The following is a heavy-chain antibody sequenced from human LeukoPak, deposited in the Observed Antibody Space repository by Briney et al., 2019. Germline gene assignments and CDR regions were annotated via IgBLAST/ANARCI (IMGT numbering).Heavy chain of an antibody. D-gene: IGHD4-17*01. CDR1: AFTFSSYW. CDR2: IKQDGSEK. Sequence: PGGSLRLSCAASAFTFSSYWMSWVRQAPGKGLEWVANIKQDGSEKYYVDSVKGRFTISRDDAKNSLYLQMNSLRTEDTAVYYCARELDGAFDYWGQGTLDTVSS. CDR3: ARELDGAFDY. J-gene: IGHJ4*02. V-gene: IGHV3-7*01.